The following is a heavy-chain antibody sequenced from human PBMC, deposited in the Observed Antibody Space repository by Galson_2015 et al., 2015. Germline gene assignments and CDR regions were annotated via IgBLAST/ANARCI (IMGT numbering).Heavy chain of an antibody. CDR2: INHSGST. J-gene: IGHJ4*02. D-gene: IGHD3-10*01. CDR3: ANYGLGNYGDYFDY. CDR1: CGSLSGSY. Sequence: ENLSPTRAVYCGSLSGSYWRWVPPPPGEGVGWVGGINHSGSTNYNPSLKSRVTMSVDTSKNQFSLKVNSVTAADTAVYYCANYGLGNYGDYFDYWGQGTLVTVSS. V-gene: IGHV4-34*01.